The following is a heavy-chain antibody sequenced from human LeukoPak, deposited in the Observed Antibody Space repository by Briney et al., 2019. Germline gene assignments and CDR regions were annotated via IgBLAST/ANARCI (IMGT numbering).Heavy chain of an antibody. V-gene: IGHV3-48*03. J-gene: IGHJ6*03. Sequence: GGSLRLSCAASGFTFSDYEMNWVRQAPGKGLEWLSHISISGTTIHYADSVKGRFTISRDNAKNSVYLQMTSLRAEDTALYYCAKDATAVPGTAYMDVWGKGTTVTISS. CDR2: ISISGTTI. CDR1: GFTFSDYE. CDR3: AKDATAVPGTAYMDV. D-gene: IGHD6-13*01.